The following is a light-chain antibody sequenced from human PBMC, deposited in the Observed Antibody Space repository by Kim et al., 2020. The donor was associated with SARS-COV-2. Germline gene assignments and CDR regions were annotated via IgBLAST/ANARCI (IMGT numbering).Light chain of an antibody. CDR3: QQYGSSPPLT. J-gene: IGKJ4*01. CDR2: GAS. V-gene: IGKV3-20*01. Sequence: EILLTQSPGTLSLFPGERATLSCRASQTVSSSYLAWYQQKPGQAPRLLISGASSRATGIPDRFSGSGSGTDFTLTISRLEPEDSAVYYCQQYGSSPPLTFGGGTKVDIK. CDR1: QTVSSSY.